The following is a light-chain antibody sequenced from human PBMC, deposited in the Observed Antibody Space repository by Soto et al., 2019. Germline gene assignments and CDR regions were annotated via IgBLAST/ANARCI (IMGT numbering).Light chain of an antibody. V-gene: IGKV1-5*03. CDR3: QQYNSYSGT. J-gene: IGKJ1*01. Sequence: DIQMTQSRATLSASVGARFTITCRASQSISSWLAWYQQKKGKAPKLLIYKASSLESGVPSRFSGSGYGTEFNLTISSLQTDDFATYYCQQYNSYSGTFGQGTKVDIK. CDR2: KAS. CDR1: QSISSW.